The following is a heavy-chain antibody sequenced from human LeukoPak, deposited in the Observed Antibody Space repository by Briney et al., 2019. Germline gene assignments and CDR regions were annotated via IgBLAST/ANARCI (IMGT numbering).Heavy chain of an antibody. Sequence: ASVKVSCKASGYTFTGYYMHWVRQAPGQGLEWMGWMNPNSGNTGYAQKFQGRVTMTRNTSISTAYMELSSLRSEDTAVYYCARGQRYYYDSSGYYYFDYWGQGTLVTVSS. D-gene: IGHD3-22*01. CDR3: ARGQRYYYDSSGYYYFDY. CDR1: GYTFTGYY. V-gene: IGHV1-8*02. CDR2: MNPNSGNT. J-gene: IGHJ4*02.